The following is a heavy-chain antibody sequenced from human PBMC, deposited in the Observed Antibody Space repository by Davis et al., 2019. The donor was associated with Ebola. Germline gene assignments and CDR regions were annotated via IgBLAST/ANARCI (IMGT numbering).Heavy chain of an antibody. D-gene: IGHD2-2*02. CDR1: GFTFSNYA. CDR2: ISYDGSNK. CDR3: ATANRAISGY. V-gene: IGHV3-30*03. J-gene: IGHJ4*02. Sequence: GESLKISCAPSGFTFSNYAMHWVRQAPGKGLEWVAVISYDGSNKYYADSVKGRFTISRDNSKNTLYLQMNSLRAEDTAVYYCATANRAISGYWGQGTLVTVSS.